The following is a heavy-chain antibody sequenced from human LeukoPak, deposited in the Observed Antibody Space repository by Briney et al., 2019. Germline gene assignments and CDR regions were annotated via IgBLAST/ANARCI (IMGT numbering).Heavy chain of an antibody. J-gene: IGHJ4*02. Sequence: GGSLRLSCAASGFTFSSYAMSWVRQAPGKGLEWVSAISGSGGSTYYADSVKGRFTISRDNSKNTLHLQMNSLRAEDTAVYYCATQDIVATMPGYWGQGTLVTVSS. CDR1: GFTFSSYA. V-gene: IGHV3-23*01. CDR3: ATQDIVATMPGY. CDR2: ISGSGGST. D-gene: IGHD5-12*01.